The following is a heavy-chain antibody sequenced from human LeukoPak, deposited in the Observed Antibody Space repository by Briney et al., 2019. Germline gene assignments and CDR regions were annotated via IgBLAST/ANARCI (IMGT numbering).Heavy chain of an antibody. CDR3: AKDHYGDQNY. V-gene: IGHV3-48*01. CDR1: GFTFSSYS. J-gene: IGHJ4*02. CDR2: ISSGAGTT. D-gene: IGHD4-17*01. Sequence: GGSLRLSCTASGFTFSSYSMNWVRQAPGKGLEWVSYISSGAGTTYYADSVKGRFTISRDNSKNTLYLQMNSLRAEDTAVYYCAKDHYGDQNYWGQGTLVTVSS.